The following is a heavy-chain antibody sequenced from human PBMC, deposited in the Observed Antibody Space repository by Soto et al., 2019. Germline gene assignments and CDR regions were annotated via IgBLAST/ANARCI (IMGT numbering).Heavy chain of an antibody. CDR1: GGSISSSSYY. V-gene: IGHV4-39*01. CDR2: IYYSGST. Sequence: PSETLSLTCPVSGGSISSSSYYWGWIRQPPGKGLEWIGSIYYSGSTYYNPSLKSRVTISVDTSKNQFSLKLSSVTAADTAVYYCARLDYGGNFDYWGQGTLVTVSS. J-gene: IGHJ4*02. D-gene: IGHD4-17*01. CDR3: ARLDYGGNFDY.